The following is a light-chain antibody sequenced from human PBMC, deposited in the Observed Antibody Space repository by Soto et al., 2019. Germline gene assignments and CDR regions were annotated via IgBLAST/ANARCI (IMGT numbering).Light chain of an antibody. CDR3: QQYGSLPA. V-gene: IGKV3D-20*01. J-gene: IGKJ1*01. CDR1: QSVSSSY. Sequence: IVFTQSPGTLSLTPGDRATLSCGASQSVSSSYLAWYQQKPGLAPRLLIYDASSRATGIPDRFSGSGSGTDFTLTISRLEPEDFAVYYCQQYGSLPAFGQGTKVDI. CDR2: DAS.